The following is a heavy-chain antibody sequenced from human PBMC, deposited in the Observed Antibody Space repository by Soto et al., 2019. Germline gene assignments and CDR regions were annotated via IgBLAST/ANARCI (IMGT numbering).Heavy chain of an antibody. J-gene: IGHJ6*04. CDR3: ARIIAASPLPMDV. CDR1: GGSISSYY. D-gene: IGHD6-6*01. CDR2: IYYSGST. Sequence: SETLSLTCTVSGGSISSYYWSWIRQPPGKGLEWIGYIYYSGSTNYNPSLKSRVTISVDTSKNQFSLKLSSVTAADTAVYYCARIIAASPLPMDVWGKGTTVTVSS. V-gene: IGHV4-59*01.